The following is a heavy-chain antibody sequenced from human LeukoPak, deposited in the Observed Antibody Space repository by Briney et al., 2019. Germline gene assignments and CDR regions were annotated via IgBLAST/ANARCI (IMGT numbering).Heavy chain of an antibody. D-gene: IGHD3-9*01. J-gene: IGHJ4*02. CDR2: ISWNSGSI. CDR3: AKAELYLLRYFDFDY. CDR1: GFTFDDYA. Sequence: GRSLRLSCAASGFTFDDYAMHWVRQAPGKGLEWVSGISWNSGSIGYADSVKGRFTISRDNAKNSLYLQMNSLRAEDTALYYCAKAELYLLRYFDFDYWGQGTLVTVSS. V-gene: IGHV3-9*01.